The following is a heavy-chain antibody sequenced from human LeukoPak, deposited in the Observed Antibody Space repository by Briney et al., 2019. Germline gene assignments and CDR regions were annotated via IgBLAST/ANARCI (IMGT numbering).Heavy chain of an antibody. CDR2: ISHSGST. V-gene: IGHV4-39*07. J-gene: IGHJ4*02. CDR1: GGSISSSSYY. Sequence: SETLSLTCTVSGGSISSSSYYWGWIRQPPGKGLEWIGSISHSGSTYYNPSLKSRVTISVDASKNQFSLKLTSVTAADTAVYYCATTWGGGYNGAAFDYWGQGTLVTVSS. D-gene: IGHD5-24*01. CDR3: ATTWGGGYNGAAFDY.